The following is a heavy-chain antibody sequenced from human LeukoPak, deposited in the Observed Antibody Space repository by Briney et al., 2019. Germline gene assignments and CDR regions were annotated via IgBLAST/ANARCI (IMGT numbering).Heavy chain of an antibody. D-gene: IGHD3-3*01. CDR3: ARVGTTFGVVTSFDP. J-gene: IGHJ5*02. CDR2: IYYSGST. V-gene: IGHV4-30-4*08. Sequence: PSETLSVTCTVSGGSISSGDYCWSWIRQPPGKGLEWIGYIYYSGSTYYNPSLKSRVTISVDTSKNQFSLKLSSVTAADTAVYYCARVGTTFGVVTSFDPWGQGTLVTVSS. CDR1: GGSISSGDYC.